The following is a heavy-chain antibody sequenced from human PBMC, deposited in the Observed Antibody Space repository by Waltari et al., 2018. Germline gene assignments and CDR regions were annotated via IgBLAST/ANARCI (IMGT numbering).Heavy chain of an antibody. J-gene: IGHJ4*02. D-gene: IGHD3-3*01. Sequence: QITLKESGPTLVKPTQTLTLTCTLPGFSLTTSGMAVGWIRQPPGKALEWLALIFWDNDIRYSPSLRSRLTITKDTSRNQVVLTVSNMDPVDTGTYYCAHGLWSGTFSLDYWGQGTLVTVSS. V-gene: IGHV2-5*02. CDR1: GFSLTTSGMA. CDR3: AHGLWSGTFSLDY. CDR2: IFWDNDI.